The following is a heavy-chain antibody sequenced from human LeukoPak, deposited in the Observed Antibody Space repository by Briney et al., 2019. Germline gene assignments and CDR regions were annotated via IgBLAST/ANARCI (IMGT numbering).Heavy chain of an antibody. CDR2: IYTSGST. D-gene: IGHD3-22*01. Sequence: SQTLSLTCTVSGGSISSGSYYWRWIRQPAGKGLEWIGRIYTSGSTNYNPSLKSRVTISVDTSKNQFSLKLSSVTAADTAVYYCARARNYYDSSGFYYEGDAFDIWGQGTMVTVSS. J-gene: IGHJ3*02. V-gene: IGHV4-61*02. CDR3: ARARNYYDSSGFYYEGDAFDI. CDR1: GGSISSGSYY.